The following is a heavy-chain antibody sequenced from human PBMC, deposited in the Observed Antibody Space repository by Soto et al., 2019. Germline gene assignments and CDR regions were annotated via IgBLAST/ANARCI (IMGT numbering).Heavy chain of an antibody. CDR1: GFTFSSYW. CDR3: ARGPSVVVAATYDAFDI. D-gene: IGHD2-15*01. Sequence: EVQLVESGGGLVQPGGSLRLSCAASGFTFSSYWMHWVRQAPGKGLVWVSRINSDGSSTSYADSVKGRFTIYIDNAKNKLYLQMNSLRAEDTAVYYCARGPSVVVAATYDAFDIWGQGTMVTVSS. CDR2: INSDGSST. V-gene: IGHV3-74*01. J-gene: IGHJ3*02.